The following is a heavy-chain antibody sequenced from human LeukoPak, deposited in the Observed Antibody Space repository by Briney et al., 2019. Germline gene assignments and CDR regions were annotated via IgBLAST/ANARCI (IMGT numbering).Heavy chain of an antibody. CDR2: IYTSGST. V-gene: IGHV4-4*07. Sequence: SETLSLTSTVSGGSISSYYWSWVRQPAGKGLEWIGRIYTSGSTNYNPSLKSRVTISIDTSKNQFSLKLSSVTAADTAVYYCARAGEYCGDDCHSEYYYGLDVWGQGTTVTVSS. D-gene: IGHD2-21*02. CDR1: GGSISSYY. CDR3: ARAGEYCGDDCHSEYYYGLDV. J-gene: IGHJ6*02.